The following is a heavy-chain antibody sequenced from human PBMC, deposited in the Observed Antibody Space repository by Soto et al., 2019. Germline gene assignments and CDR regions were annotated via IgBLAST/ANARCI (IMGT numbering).Heavy chain of an antibody. J-gene: IGHJ6*02. Sequence: GGSLRLSCAASGFTFSSYAMHWVRQAPGKGLEWVAVISYDGSNKYYADSVKGRFTISRDNSKNTLYLQMNSLRAEDTAVYYCARDPALEWLVGSYYYYYGMDVWGQGTTVTVSS. V-gene: IGHV3-30-3*01. CDR1: GFTFSSYA. CDR2: ISYDGSNK. CDR3: ARDPALEWLVGSYYYYYGMDV. D-gene: IGHD3-3*01.